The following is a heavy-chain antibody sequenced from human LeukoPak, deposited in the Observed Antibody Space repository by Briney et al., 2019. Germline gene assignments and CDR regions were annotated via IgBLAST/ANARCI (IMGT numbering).Heavy chain of an antibody. D-gene: IGHD5-18*01. CDR3: AREYTAMAYDY. CDR1: GFTFSSYS. J-gene: IGHJ4*02. Sequence: GGSLRLSCAASGFTFSSYSMNWVRQAPGKGLEWVSSISSSSSYIYYADSVKGRFTISRDNARNSLFLQMNNLRVDDSAVYYCAREYTAMAYDYWGQGNLVTVSS. CDR2: ISSSSSYI. V-gene: IGHV3-21*01.